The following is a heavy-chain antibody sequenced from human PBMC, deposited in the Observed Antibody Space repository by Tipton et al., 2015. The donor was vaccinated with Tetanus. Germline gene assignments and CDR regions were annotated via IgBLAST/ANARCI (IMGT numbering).Heavy chain of an antibody. CDR3: ARGXXHXXDY. Sequence: SLRLSCAASGFTFNNYAMHWVRQAPGKGLEWVAVISYDGSNKYDAESVKGRLTISRDNSNNTLYVQMDSLRAEDTAVYYCARGXXHXXDY. CDR2: ISYDGSNK. CDR1: GFTFNNYA. J-gene: IGHJ4*01. V-gene: IGHV3-30-3*01.